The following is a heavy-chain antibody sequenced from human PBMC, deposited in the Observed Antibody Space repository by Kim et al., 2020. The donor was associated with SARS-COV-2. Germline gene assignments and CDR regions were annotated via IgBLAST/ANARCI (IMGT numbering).Heavy chain of an antibody. CDR1: GFSVSNSY. D-gene: IGHD3-10*01. V-gene: IGHV3-53*01. CDR2: IYSSGTT. CDR3: VRSSGNHFDY. Sequence: GGSLRLSCAASGFSVSNSYMNWVRQAPGKGLEWVSIIYSSGTTYYADSVKGRFSISRDSSKNTVYLQMSSLRADDTAVYYCVRSSGNHFDYWGQGTLVTVSS. J-gene: IGHJ4*02.